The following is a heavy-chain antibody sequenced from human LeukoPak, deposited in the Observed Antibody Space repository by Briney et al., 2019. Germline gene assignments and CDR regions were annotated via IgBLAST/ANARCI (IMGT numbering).Heavy chain of an antibody. CDR3: ARREDIVVVPAAMGGGFDY. CDR2: IWYDGSNK. V-gene: IGHV3-33*01. D-gene: IGHD2-2*01. J-gene: IGHJ4*02. CDR1: GFIFSSYG. Sequence: GRSPRLSCAASGFIFSSYGMHWVRQAPGKGLEWVAVIWYDGSNKDYADSVKGRCTISRDNSKNTLYLQMNSLRAEDTAVYSCARREDIVVVPAAMGGGFDYWGQGTLVTVSS.